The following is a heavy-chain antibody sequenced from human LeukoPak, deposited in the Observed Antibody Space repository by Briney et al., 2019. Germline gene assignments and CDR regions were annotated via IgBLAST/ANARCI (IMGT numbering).Heavy chain of an antibody. CDR1: GYKFSTYW. V-gene: IGHV5-51*01. J-gene: IGHJ4*02. CDR3: ARRHDSFDY. Sequence: GESLKISCQASGYKFSTYWLGWVRQAPGRGLEWMGNIYPGDSDTRYNPSFRGQVTVSADKSPNTVYLQWSAVQASDSGMYYCARRHDSFDYWGQGTLVTVSS. CDR2: IYPGDSDT.